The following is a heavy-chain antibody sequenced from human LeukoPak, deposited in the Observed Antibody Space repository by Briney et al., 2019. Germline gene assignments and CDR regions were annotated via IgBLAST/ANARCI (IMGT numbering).Heavy chain of an antibody. CDR3: ARLGRPLLWFGELLSDAFDI. CDR2: INAGNGNT. Sequence: GASVKVSCKASGYTFTSYAIHWVRQAPGQRLEWMGWINAGNGNTKYSQKFQGRVTITRDTSASTAYMELSSLRSEDTAVYYCARLGRPLLWFGELLSDAFDIWGQGTMVTVSS. J-gene: IGHJ3*02. D-gene: IGHD3-10*01. V-gene: IGHV1-3*01. CDR1: GYTFTSYA.